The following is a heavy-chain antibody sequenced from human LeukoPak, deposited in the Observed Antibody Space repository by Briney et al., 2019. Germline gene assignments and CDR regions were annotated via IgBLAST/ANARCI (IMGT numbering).Heavy chain of an antibody. V-gene: IGHV3-21*01. CDR1: GFTFSSYS. D-gene: IGHD1-7*01. J-gene: IGHJ6*02. CDR2: ISSSSSYI. Sequence: GGSLRLSCAASGFTFSSYSMNWVRQAPGKGLEGVSSISSSSSYIYYADSVKGRFTISRDNAKNSLYLQMNSLRAEDTAVYYCARLKGTDSYYYYYGMDVWGQGTTVTVSS. CDR3: ARLKGTDSYYYYYGMDV.